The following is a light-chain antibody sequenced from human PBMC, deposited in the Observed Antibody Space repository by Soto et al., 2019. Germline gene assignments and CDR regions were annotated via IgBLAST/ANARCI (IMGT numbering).Light chain of an antibody. CDR1: SSNIGSNT. CDR2: SNN. Sequence: QLVLTQPPSASGTPGQRVTISCSGSSSNIGSNTVNWYQQLPGTAPKLLIYSNNQRPSGVPDRFSGSKSGTSASLAISGLQSEDEADYYRAAWDDSLNAWVFGGGTQLTVL. V-gene: IGLV1-44*01. J-gene: IGLJ3*02. CDR3: AAWDDSLNAWV.